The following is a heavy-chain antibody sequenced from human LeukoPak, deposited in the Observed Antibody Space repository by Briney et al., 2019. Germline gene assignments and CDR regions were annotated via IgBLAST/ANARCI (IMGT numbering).Heavy chain of an antibody. V-gene: IGHV4-39*07. CDR2: IYYSGST. D-gene: IGHD1-26*01. CDR3: ARDLGASYNWFDP. J-gene: IGHJ5*02. Sequence: MTSETLSLTCTVSGGSISSSSYYWGWIRQPPGKGLEWIGSIYYSGSTYYNPSLKSRVTISVDTSKNQFSLKLSSVTAADTAVYYCARDLGASYNWFDPWGQGTLVTVSS. CDR1: GGSISSSSYY.